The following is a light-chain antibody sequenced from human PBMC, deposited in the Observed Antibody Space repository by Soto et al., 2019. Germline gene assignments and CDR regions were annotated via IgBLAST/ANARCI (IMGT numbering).Light chain of an antibody. Sequence: DIPMTQCPSTLSASIGDRVTITFRSSQSISVWLAWYQQKAGKAPKLLIYKASSLESGVPSRFSGSGSGTEFTLTISSLQPDDFANYYCQQYNSYSPLTFGGGTKVDIK. CDR2: KAS. CDR3: QQYNSYSPLT. V-gene: IGKV1-5*03. J-gene: IGKJ4*01. CDR1: QSISVW.